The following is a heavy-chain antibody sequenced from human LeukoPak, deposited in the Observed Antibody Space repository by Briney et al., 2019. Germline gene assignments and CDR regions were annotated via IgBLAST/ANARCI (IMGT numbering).Heavy chain of an antibody. CDR1: GGSISSYY. D-gene: IGHD3-22*01. J-gene: IGHJ4*02. Sequence: SETLSLTCTVSGGSISSYYWSWIRQPPGKGPEWIGYIYYSGSTNYNPSLKSRVTISVDTSKNQFSLKLSSVTAADTAVYYCARVEITMIVVNWGQGTLVTVSS. V-gene: IGHV4-59*01. CDR2: IYYSGST. CDR3: ARVEITMIVVN.